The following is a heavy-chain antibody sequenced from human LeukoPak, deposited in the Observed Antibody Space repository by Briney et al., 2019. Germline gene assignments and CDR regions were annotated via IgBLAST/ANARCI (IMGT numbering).Heavy chain of an antibody. V-gene: IGHV1-69*01. CDR1: GGTFSSYA. Sequence: SVKVSCKASGGTFSSYAISWVRQAPGQGLEWMGGIIPIFGTANYAQKFQGRVTITADESTSTAYMELSSLRSEDTAVYYCARDXGSWLANWFDPWGQGTLVTVSS. J-gene: IGHJ5*02. CDR3: ARDXGSWLANWFDP. CDR2: IIPIFGTA. D-gene: IGHD6-13*01.